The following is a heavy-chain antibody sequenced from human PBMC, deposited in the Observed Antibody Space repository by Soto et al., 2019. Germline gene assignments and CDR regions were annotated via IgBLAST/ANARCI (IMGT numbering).Heavy chain of an antibody. CDR3: ARDRNPGGYCSGGSCYGADY. D-gene: IGHD2-15*01. CDR1: GFTFSSYS. J-gene: IGHJ4*02. V-gene: IGHV3-21*01. CDR2: ISSSSSYI. Sequence: GGSLRLSCAASGFTFSSYSMNWVRQAPGKGLEWVSSISSSSSYIYYADSVKGRFTISRGNAKNSLYLQMNSLRAEDTAVYYCARDRNPGGYCSGGSCYGADYWGQGTLVTVSS.